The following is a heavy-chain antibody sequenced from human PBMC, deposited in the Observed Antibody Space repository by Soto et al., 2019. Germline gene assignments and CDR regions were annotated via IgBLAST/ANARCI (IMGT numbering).Heavy chain of an antibody. D-gene: IGHD1-1*01. CDR1: GGTFRTSA. Sequence: QVQLVQSGAEVKKPGSSVEVSCKASGGTFRTSAISWVRQAPGQGLEWVGGIMPVFRRPKYAQNFQDRVTITADESTSTAYMELNSLRSDDTAVYYCARDKDRLQLGGNYYCILDVCGQGTAFTVSS. CDR3: ARDKDRLQLGGNYYCILDV. CDR2: IMPVFRRP. V-gene: IGHV1-69*12. J-gene: IGHJ6*02.